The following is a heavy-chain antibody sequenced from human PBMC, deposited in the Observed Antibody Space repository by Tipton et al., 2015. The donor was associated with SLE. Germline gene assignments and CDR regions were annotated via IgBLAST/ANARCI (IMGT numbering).Heavy chain of an antibody. D-gene: IGHD3-16*02. J-gene: IGHJ4*02. CDR1: GGSISSHY. CDR3: ARVGYYDYVWGSYRPLDY. V-gene: IGHV4-34*01. Sequence: TLSLTCTVSGGSISSHYWSWIRQPPGKGLEWIGEINHSGSTNYNLSLKSRVTISVDTSKNQFSLKLSSVTAADTAVYYCARVGYYDYVWGSYRPLDYWGQGTLVTVSS. CDR2: INHSGST.